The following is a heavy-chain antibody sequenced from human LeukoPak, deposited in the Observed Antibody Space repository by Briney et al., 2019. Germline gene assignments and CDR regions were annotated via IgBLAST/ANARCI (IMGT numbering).Heavy chain of an antibody. V-gene: IGHV3-53*01. J-gene: IGHJ4*02. CDR3: AIMSNSNFDYPLFDY. D-gene: IGHD5-12*01. Sequence: PGGSLRLSCAASGFTVSSNYMSWVRQAPGKGLEWVSVIYSGGSTYYIDSVKGRFTISRDNSKNTLYLQMNSLRAEDTAVYYCAIMSNSNFDYPLFDYWGQGSLVTVSS. CDR2: IYSGGST. CDR1: GFTVSSNY.